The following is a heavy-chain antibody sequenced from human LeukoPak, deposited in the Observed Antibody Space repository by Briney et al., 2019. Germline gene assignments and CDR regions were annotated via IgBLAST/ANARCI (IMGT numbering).Heavy chain of an antibody. CDR1: GFTFSSYW. J-gene: IGHJ6*04. V-gene: IGHV3-7*03. CDR2: IKQDGSEI. Sequence: GGSLRLSCAASGFTFSSYWMSWVRQAPGKGLEWVANIKQDGSEIYYVDSVKGRFTISRDNAENSLYLQMNSLRAEDTAVYYCAAVPYYGMDVWGKGTTVTVSS. CDR3: AAVPYYGMDV. D-gene: IGHD6-19*01.